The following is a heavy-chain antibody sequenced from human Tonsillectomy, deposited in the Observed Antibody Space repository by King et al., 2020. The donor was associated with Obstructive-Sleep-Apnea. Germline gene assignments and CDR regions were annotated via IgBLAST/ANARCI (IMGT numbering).Heavy chain of an antibody. V-gene: IGHV5-51*01. CDR2: IYPDDSDT. CDR3: ARHLNPRGGFWDAFDL. J-gene: IGHJ3*01. D-gene: IGHD6-25*01. CDR1: GYNFPNYW. Sequence: VQLVESGAEVKKPGEFLKISCKVSGYNFPNYWIGWVRQMPGKGLEWMGIIYPDDSDTTYSPSFEGHVTISVDKSITTAYLQWSSLKASDTAIYYCARHLNPRGGFWDAFDLWGQGTMVTVSS.